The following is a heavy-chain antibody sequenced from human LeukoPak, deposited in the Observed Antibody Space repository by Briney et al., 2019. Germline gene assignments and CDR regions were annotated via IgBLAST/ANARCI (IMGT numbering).Heavy chain of an antibody. V-gene: IGHV3-15*01. Sequence: PGGSLRLSCAASGFTFNNAWTSWVRQAPGKGLEWVGRIKSKADGGTTDYAAPVNGRFAISRDDSKNTLYLQMNSLKTEDTAVYYCSTEYYFDSSGYSLPYYFDYWGPGTLVTVSS. J-gene: IGHJ4*02. CDR3: STEYYFDSSGYSLPYYFDY. D-gene: IGHD3-22*01. CDR1: GFTFNNAW. CDR2: IKSKADGGTT.